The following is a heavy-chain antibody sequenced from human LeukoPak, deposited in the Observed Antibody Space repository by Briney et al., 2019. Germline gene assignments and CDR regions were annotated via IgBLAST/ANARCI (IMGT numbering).Heavy chain of an antibody. V-gene: IGHV3-30*03. D-gene: IGHD3-22*01. CDR1: GFTSSSYG. Sequence: GGSLRLSCAASGFTSSSYGMHWVRQAPGKGLEWVAVISYDGSNKYYADSVKGRFTISRDNSKNTLYLQMNSLRAEDTAVYYCARGHYDSGGYIYFDYWGQGTLVTVSS. CDR2: ISYDGSNK. J-gene: IGHJ4*02. CDR3: ARGHYDSGGYIYFDY.